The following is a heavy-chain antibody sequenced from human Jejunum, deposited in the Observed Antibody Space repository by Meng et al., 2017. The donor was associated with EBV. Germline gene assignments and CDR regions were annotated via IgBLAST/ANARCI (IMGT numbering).Heavy chain of an antibody. V-gene: IGHV3-15*01. CDR1: GFTFSNAW. Sequence: VEAGGGLVNPGGALRLSCAGSGFTFSNAWMSWVRQSPGKGLEWIARIKSKTQGGTTDYAASVNGRFTVSRDDSENSVYLQMNSLTTEDTAMYYCVSAWVDPWGQGTLVTVSS. CDR2: IKSKTQGGTT. CDR3: VSAWVDP. J-gene: IGHJ5*02.